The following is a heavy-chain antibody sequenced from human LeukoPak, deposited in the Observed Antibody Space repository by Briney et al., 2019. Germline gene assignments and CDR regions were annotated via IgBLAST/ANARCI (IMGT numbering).Heavy chain of an antibody. CDR3: TTDCSSIRCYGDGAFAI. D-gene: IGHD2-2*01. CDR2: IKSKTDGATT. V-gene: IGHV3-15*01. Sequence: KAGGSLRLSCAASGFTFNNACMNWVRQAPGKGLEWVGRIKSKTDGATTDYAAPVKGRFAISRDDSKNTLYLQVNSLKTEDTAVYYCTTDCSSIRCYGDGAFAIWGQGTMVTVSS. CDR1: GFTFNNAC. J-gene: IGHJ3*02.